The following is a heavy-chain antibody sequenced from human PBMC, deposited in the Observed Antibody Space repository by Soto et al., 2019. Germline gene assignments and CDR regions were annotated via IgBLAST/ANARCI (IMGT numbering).Heavy chain of an antibody. Sequence: SETLSLTCAVYGGSFSGYYWSWIRQPPGKGLEWIGEINHSGSTNYNPSLKSRVTISVDTSKNQFSLKLSSVTAADTAVYYCAMVTLLVTGFDPWGQGTLVTVSS. D-gene: IGHD1-20*01. CDR2: INHSGST. J-gene: IGHJ5*02. V-gene: IGHV4-34*01. CDR3: AMVTLLVTGFDP. CDR1: GGSFSGYY.